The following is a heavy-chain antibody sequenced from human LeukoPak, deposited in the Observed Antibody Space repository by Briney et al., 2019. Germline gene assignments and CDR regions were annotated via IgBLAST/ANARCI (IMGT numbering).Heavy chain of an antibody. J-gene: IGHJ3*02. Sequence: TLSLTCTVSGGSISSGDYYWSWIRQPPGKGLEWIGKIYYSGNTYYKPSLKSRVTISVDTSKNQFSLKLSSVTAADTAVYYCARDRPLTYYYDSSGYSDAFDIWGQGTMVTVSS. D-gene: IGHD3-22*01. CDR3: ARDRPLTYYYDSSGYSDAFDI. V-gene: IGHV4-30-4*08. CDR1: GGSISSGDYY. CDR2: IYYSGNT.